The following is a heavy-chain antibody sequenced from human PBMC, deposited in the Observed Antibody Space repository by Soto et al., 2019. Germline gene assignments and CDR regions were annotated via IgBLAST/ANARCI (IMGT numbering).Heavy chain of an antibody. Sequence: PSETLSLTCAVSGVTISSSVWWSWVRQPPGKGLEWIGEIYPGRNTNYNPSLKSRAIISLDKSKNQFSLNLTSVTAADTAIYYCARKFGGLRSWFDTWGRGTLVTVSS. J-gene: IGHJ5*02. V-gene: IGHV4-4*02. CDR2: IYPGRNT. CDR3: ARKFGGLRSWFDT. CDR1: GVTISSSVW. D-gene: IGHD2-15*01.